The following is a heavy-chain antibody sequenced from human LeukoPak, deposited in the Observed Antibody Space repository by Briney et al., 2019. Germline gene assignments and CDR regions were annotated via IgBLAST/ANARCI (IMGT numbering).Heavy chain of an antibody. CDR2: INPKSGGT. Sequence: GASVKVSCKASGYIFTDYYIHWVRQAPGQGLEWMGWINPKSGGTNYVQKFQGRVTMTRDTSTSTVYMELSSLRSEDTAVYYCARAELSYYDSSGYLVYWGQGTLVTVSS. J-gene: IGHJ4*02. V-gene: IGHV1-2*02. CDR1: GYIFTDYY. CDR3: ARAELSYYDSSGYLVY. D-gene: IGHD3-22*01.